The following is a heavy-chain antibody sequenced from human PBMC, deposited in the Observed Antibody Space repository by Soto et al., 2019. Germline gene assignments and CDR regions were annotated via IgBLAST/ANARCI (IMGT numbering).Heavy chain of an antibody. J-gene: IGHJ5*02. Sequence: QVQLQESGPGLVKPSETLSLTCSVSGDSLTSYYWTWVRQPPGKGLEWIGYIYYTGKTNYNPSLKSRVTISMDLSKNQFSLELRSLTAADTAVYYCARISQTGYYSLEPWGQGTLVIVSA. D-gene: IGHD3-9*01. CDR2: IYYTGKT. V-gene: IGHV4-59*01. CDR1: GDSLTSYY. CDR3: ARISQTGYYSLEP.